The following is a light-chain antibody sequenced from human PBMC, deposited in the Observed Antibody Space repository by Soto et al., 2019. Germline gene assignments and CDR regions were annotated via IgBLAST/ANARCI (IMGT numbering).Light chain of an antibody. CDR2: GSF. CDR1: QGISNY. CDR3: QQYNDRPPIT. V-gene: IGKV3-15*01. Sequence: MTSSPSTLSASVGDRVTITCRASQGISNYLAWYQQNPGQAPRLLIVGSFARATGIPARFSGSGSGSEFTLTIRGLQSEDLAVYYCQQYNDRPPITVGQGTRLEIK. J-gene: IGKJ5*01.